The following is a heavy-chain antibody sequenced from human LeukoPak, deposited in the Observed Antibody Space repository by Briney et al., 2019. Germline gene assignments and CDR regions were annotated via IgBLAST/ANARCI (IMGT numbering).Heavy chain of an antibody. J-gene: IGHJ4*02. CDR2: IYHSGST. V-gene: IGHV4-30-2*01. Sequence: SETLSLTCTVSGGSISSGGYSWSWIRQPPGKGLEWIGYIYHSGSTYYNPSLKSRVTISVDRSKNQFSLKLSSVTAADTAVYYCARGGRDKLDYWGQGTLVTVSS. CDR1: GGSISSGGYS. CDR3: ARGGRDKLDY.